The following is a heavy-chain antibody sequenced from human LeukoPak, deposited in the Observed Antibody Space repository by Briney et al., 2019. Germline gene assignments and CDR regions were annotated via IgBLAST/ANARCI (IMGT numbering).Heavy chain of an antibody. J-gene: IGHJ3*02. CDR3: ARGKPHDAFDI. Sequence: GASVTVSCKASGGTFSSYAISWVRQAPGQGLEWMGGIIPIFGTANYAQKFQGRVTITADESTSTAYMELSSLRSEDTAVYYCARGKPHDAFDIWGQGTMVTVSS. CDR2: IIPIFGTA. V-gene: IGHV1-69*13. CDR1: GGTFSSYA.